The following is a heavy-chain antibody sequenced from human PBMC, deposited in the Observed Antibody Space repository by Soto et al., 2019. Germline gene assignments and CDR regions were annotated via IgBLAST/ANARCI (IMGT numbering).Heavy chain of an antibody. V-gene: IGHV1-8*01. Sequence: QVQLVQSGAEVKKPGASVKVSCKASGYTFSSYDINWVRQATGQGLEWMGWMNPNSGNTGYAQKFQGRVTMTRNTSVSTAYMELSSLSSEDTAVYYCARGVAYQESLDAFYIWGQGTMVTVSS. CDR3: ARGVAYQESLDAFYI. J-gene: IGHJ3*02. D-gene: IGHD3-16*01. CDR1: GYTFSSYD. CDR2: MNPNSGNT.